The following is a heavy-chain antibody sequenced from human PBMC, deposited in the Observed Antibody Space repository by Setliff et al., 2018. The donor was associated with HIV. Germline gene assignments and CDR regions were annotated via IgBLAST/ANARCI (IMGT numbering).Heavy chain of an antibody. Sequence: SETLSLTCTVSGASSSSHYWSWIRQSPGKGLEWIGEIYHSGRTTYNPSLRSRVTISVDTSKNQFSLSLTSVTAADTAVYYCARRGRTGNSYVLNWFDPWGQGTLVTVSS. J-gene: IGHJ5*02. CDR2: IYHSGRT. CDR1: GASSSSHY. D-gene: IGHD5-18*01. V-gene: IGHV4-59*11. CDR3: ARRGRTGNSYVLNWFDP.